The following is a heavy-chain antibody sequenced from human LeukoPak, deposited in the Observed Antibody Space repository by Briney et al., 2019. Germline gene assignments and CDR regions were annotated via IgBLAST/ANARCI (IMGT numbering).Heavy chain of an antibody. Sequence: SETLSLTCAVSGGSISSGGYSWSWIRQPPGKGLEWIGYTYQSGSTYYNPSLKSRVTISVERSKNQFSLKLSSVTAADTAVYYCARSRVTMVRGVIIQDAFDIWGQGTMVTVSS. D-gene: IGHD3-10*01. J-gene: IGHJ3*02. CDR3: ARSRVTMVRGVIIQDAFDI. CDR1: GGSISSGGYS. V-gene: IGHV4-30-2*01. CDR2: TYQSGST.